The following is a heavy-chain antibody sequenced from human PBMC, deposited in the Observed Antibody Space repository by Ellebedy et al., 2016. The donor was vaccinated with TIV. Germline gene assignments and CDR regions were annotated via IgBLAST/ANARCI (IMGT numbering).Heavy chain of an antibody. CDR1: GFTFNNYA. Sequence: PGGSLRLSCAASGFTFNNYAMTWVRQAPGKGLEWVSRISARGADTHYADSVKGRFTISRDNSKNTLYLQMNSRRAEDTAVYYCVKDDYIKSGEDSWGQGTLVTVSS. J-gene: IGHJ4*02. CDR3: VKDDYIKSGEDS. D-gene: IGHD4-11*01. V-gene: IGHV3-23*01. CDR2: ISARGADT.